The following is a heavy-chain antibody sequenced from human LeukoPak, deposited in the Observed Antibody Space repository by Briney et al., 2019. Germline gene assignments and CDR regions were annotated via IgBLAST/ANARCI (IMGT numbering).Heavy chain of an antibody. D-gene: IGHD1-1*01. CDR2: MNPNSGNT. J-gene: IGHJ4*02. V-gene: IGHV1-8*03. CDR1: GYTFTSYD. Sequence: ASVKVSCKASGYTFTSYDINWVRQATGQGLEWMGWMNPNSGNTGYAQKFQGRVTITRNTSISTAYMELSSLRSEDTAVYYCARGRTNNWNSQSIFDYWGQGTLVTVSS. CDR3: ARGRTNNWNSQSIFDY.